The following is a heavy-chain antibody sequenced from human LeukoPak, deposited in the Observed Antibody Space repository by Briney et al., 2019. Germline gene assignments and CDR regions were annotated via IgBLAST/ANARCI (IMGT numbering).Heavy chain of an antibody. D-gene: IGHD2-21*01. J-gene: IGHJ6*04. CDR1: AFTFGSFG. CDR2: ISDTGGST. Sequence: GGSLRLSCAASAFTFGSFGMSWVRQAPGKGLEWVSAISDTGGSTFYADSVKGRFTISRDNSRNTLFLQMNSLRADDTAVYYCARPGCGGNCYYRMDVWGKGTTVTVSS. V-gene: IGHV3-23*01. CDR3: ARPGCGGNCYYRMDV.